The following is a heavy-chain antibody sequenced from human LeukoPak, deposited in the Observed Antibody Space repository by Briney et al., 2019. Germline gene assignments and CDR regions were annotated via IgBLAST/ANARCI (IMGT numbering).Heavy chain of an antibody. J-gene: IGHJ4*02. Sequence: GGSLRLSCAASGFTVSSNYMNWVRQAPGKGLEWVSVIYSGGSTYYADSVKGRFTISRDNSKNTLYLQMNSLGAEDTAVYYCARAPGYSSSSAFDYWGQGTLVTVSS. CDR2: IYSGGST. CDR1: GFTVSSNY. D-gene: IGHD6-6*01. V-gene: IGHV3-53*01. CDR3: ARAPGYSSSSAFDY.